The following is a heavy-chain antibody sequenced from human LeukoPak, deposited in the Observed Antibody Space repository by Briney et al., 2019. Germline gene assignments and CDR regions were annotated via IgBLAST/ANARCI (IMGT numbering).Heavy chain of an antibody. CDR1: GGSISSYY. CDR3: ARSPGIAAAGRGAFDI. D-gene: IGHD6-13*01. CDR2: IYTSGST. Sequence: PSETLSLTCTVSGGSISSYYWSWIRQPAGKGLEWIGRIYTSGSTNYNASLKSRVSMSVDTSKNQFSLKLSSVTAADTAVYYCARSPGIAAAGRGAFDIWGQGTMVTVSS. J-gene: IGHJ3*02. V-gene: IGHV4-4*07.